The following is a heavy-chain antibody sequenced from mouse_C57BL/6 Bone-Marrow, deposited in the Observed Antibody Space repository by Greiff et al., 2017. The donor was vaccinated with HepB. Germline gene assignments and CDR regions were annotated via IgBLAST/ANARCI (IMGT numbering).Heavy chain of an antibody. CDR1: GFTFSSYA. V-gene: IGHV5-4*03. J-gene: IGHJ4*01. Sequence: EVKLMESGGGLVKPGGSLKLSCAASGFTFSSYAMSWVRQTPEKRLEWVATISDGGSYTYYPDNVKGRFTISRDNAKNNLYLQMSHLKSEDTAMYYCARFYYSNDGGAMDYWGQGTSVTVSS. D-gene: IGHD2-5*01. CDR3: ARFYYSNDGGAMDY. CDR2: ISDGGSYT.